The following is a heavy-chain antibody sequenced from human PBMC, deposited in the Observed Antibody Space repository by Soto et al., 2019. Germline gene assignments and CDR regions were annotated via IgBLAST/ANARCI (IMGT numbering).Heavy chain of an antibody. CDR1: GFTFGNAW. CDR3: TKYGDLDFYYFDY. CDR2: IKSKTDGGTT. D-gene: IGHD3-9*01. J-gene: IGHJ4*02. Sequence: GGSLRLSCAASGFTFGNAWMNWVRQAPGKGLEWVGRIKSKTDGGTTDYAAPVKGRFTISRDDSKNTLYLQMNSLKTEDTAVYYCTKYGDLDFYYFDYWGQGTLVTVSS. V-gene: IGHV3-15*07.